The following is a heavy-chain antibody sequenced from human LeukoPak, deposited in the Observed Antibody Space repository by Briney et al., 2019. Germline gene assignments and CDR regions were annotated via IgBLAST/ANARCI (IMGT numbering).Heavy chain of an antibody. J-gene: IGHJ4*02. D-gene: IGHD5-18*01. CDR3: AKATELWLLDY. V-gene: IGHV3-33*06. Sequence: GGSLRLSCAASGFTFSNYGMHWVRQAPGKGLEWVEVIWYNGGNKYYADSVKGRFTISRDNSKTTLYLQMNSLRAEDTAVYYCAKATELWLLDYWGQGTLVTVSS. CDR2: IWYNGGNK. CDR1: GFTFSNYG.